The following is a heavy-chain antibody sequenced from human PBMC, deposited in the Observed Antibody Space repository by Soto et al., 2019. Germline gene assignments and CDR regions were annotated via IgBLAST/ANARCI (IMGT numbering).Heavy chain of an antibody. Sequence: VKLVESGGGVVQPGRSMRLSCTTSGFNVVMYGFHWVRQAPGKGLEWVASVWYDGSNEKYADSVKARFIISRDNSKNTIDLPMDSLTVEDTAVYYCVRDWSSNANAVNDNWGQGTLVIVSS. J-gene: IGHJ4*02. CDR3: VRDWSSNANAVNDN. CDR2: VWYDGSNE. V-gene: IGHV3-33*01. D-gene: IGHD2-8*02. CDR1: GFNVVMYG.